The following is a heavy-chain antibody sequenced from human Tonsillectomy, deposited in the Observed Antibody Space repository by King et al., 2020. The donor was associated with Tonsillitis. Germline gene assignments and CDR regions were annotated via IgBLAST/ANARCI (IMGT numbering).Heavy chain of an antibody. CDR1: GYTFTNYG. CDR3: ARDVGGELPFDY. Sequence: QLVQSGAEVKKPGASVKVSCKASGYTFTNYGISWVRQAPGQGLEWMGWLSGYNGNTNYAQKLQGRVTMTTDTYTSIVYMELRSLRYDATAVYYCARDVGGELPFDYWGQGTLVTVSS. J-gene: IGHJ4*02. D-gene: IGHD1-26*01. V-gene: IGHV1-18*01. CDR2: LSGYNGNT.